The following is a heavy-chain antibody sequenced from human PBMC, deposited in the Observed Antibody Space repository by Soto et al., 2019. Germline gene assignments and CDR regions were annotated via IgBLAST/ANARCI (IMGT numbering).Heavy chain of an antibody. CDR3: TRAAFGSYSTFDS. CDR2: LYSSGST. J-gene: IGHJ4*02. D-gene: IGHD1-26*01. Sequence: SETLCFTCTFSVGSISSYYWNWIGQPPGKGLEWIGYLYSSGSTNYNPSLGSRVTISVDTSKNQFSLKLTSVTAADTAVYYCTRAAFGSYSTFDSWGQGTMVTVSS. V-gene: IGHV4-59*01. CDR1: VGSISSYY.